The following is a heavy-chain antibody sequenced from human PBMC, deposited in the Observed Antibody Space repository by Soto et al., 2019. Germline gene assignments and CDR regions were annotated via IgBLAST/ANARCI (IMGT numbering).Heavy chain of an antibody. CDR3: ARWPDGHYYYGIDV. CDR1: GYTFTSYD. J-gene: IGHJ6*02. V-gene: IGHV1-8*01. CDR2: MNPNSGNT. Sequence: QVQLVQSGAEVNKPGASVKVSCKASGYTFTSYDINWVRQATGQGLEWMGWMNPNSGNTGYAQQFQGRVTMTRNTSLSTAYMATSSLRSEDTAAYYCARWPDGHYYYGIDVWGQRTTVTVSS.